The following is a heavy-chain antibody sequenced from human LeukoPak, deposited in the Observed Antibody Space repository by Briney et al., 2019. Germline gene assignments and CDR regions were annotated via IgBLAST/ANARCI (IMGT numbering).Heavy chain of an antibody. D-gene: IGHD1-26*01. CDR2: IKQDGSAK. CDR1: GFTFSSYW. V-gene: IGHV3-7*01. CDR3: AKGGKWDVTPFDY. J-gene: IGHJ4*02. Sequence: GGSLRLSCAASGFTFSSYWMTWVRQAPGKGLAWVANIKQDGSAKYYLDSVKGRFTISRDNAKNSLYLQMNSLGVEDTAVYYCAKGGKWDVTPFDYWGQGTLVTVSS.